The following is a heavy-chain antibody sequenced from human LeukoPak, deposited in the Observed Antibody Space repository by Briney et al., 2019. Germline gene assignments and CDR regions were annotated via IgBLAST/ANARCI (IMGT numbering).Heavy chain of an antibody. Sequence: PGGSLRLSCAASGFTLSYYWMHWARQGPGKGLVWVSTINGDGSSTNYADSVKGRFTISRDNAKITLYLEMNSLRVEDTAVYYCARDPRNKGFDPWGQGTLVTVSS. V-gene: IGHV3-74*01. D-gene: IGHD1/OR15-1a*01. CDR1: GFTLSYYW. CDR3: ARDPRNKGFDP. J-gene: IGHJ5*02. CDR2: INGDGSST.